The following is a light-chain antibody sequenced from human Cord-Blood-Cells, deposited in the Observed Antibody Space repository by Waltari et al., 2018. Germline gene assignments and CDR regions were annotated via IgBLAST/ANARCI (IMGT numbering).Light chain of an antibody. CDR2: EGS. J-gene: IGLJ2*01. Sequence: QSALTQPASVSGSPGQSITISCTGTSSDVGSYNLVPWYQQHPGKAPKLMSYEGSKRPSVVSHIFSGSTSGNTASLTISGLQAEDEADYSCCSYAGSSTVVFGGGTKLTVL. CDR1: SSDVGSYNL. CDR3: CSYAGSSTVV. V-gene: IGLV2-23*01.